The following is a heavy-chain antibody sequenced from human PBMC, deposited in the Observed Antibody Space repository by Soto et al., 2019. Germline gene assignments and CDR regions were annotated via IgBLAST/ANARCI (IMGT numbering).Heavy chain of an antibody. V-gene: IGHV4-31*02. J-gene: IGHJ4*02. CDR3: ARAQRRGYSYGHFDY. Sequence: SETLCLTWTVSGGSISSGGYYWSWIRQHPGKGLEWIGDINHSGSTNYNPSLKSRVTISVDTSKNQFSLKLSSVTAADTAVYYCARAQRRGYSYGHFDYWGQGTLVT. D-gene: IGHD5-18*01. CDR2: INHSGST. CDR1: GGSISSGGYY.